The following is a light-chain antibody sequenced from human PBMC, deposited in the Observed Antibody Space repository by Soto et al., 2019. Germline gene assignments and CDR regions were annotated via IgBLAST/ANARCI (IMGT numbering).Light chain of an antibody. V-gene: IGLV1-51*02. Sequence: QSVLTQPPSVSAAPGQKVTISCSGSSSNIGNNYVSWYQQLPGTAPKLLIYENNKRPSGIPDRFSGSKSGTSATLGITGLQTGDEADYYCGTWDSSLSAPNWVLGGGTKLTVL. CDR3: GTWDSSLSAPNWV. J-gene: IGLJ3*02. CDR1: SSNIGNNY. CDR2: ENN.